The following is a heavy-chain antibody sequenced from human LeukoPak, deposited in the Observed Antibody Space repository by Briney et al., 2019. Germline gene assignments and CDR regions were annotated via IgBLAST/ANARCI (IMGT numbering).Heavy chain of an antibody. D-gene: IGHD4-17*01. CDR2: IFPDGQT. Sequence: GGSLRLSCALSGLTVNDNYMSWVRQAPGKGLEWVSLIFPDGQTYYADFVQGRFSISRDMSRNILFLDMSSLRAEDTAVFFCARANPVYGDFDYWGQGTLVTVSS. V-gene: IGHV3-53*01. CDR1: GLTVNDNY. CDR3: ARANPVYGDFDY. J-gene: IGHJ4*02.